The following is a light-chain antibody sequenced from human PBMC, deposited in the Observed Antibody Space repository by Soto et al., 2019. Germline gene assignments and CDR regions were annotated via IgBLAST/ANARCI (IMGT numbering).Light chain of an antibody. J-gene: IGKJ1*01. CDR2: GAS. V-gene: IGKV3-15*01. Sequence: IMMTQSPATLSVSPGEGATLSCRASQSVSSKLAWYQQKPGQAPRLLIYGASTRATGIPARFSGGGSGTDFTLTISRLETEDFAVYYCQQYGSSPPTFGQGTKVDIK. CDR3: QQYGSSPPT. CDR1: QSVSSK.